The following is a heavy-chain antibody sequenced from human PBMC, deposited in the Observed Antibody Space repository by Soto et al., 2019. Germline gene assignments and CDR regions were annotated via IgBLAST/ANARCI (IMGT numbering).Heavy chain of an antibody. V-gene: IGHV5-51*01. CDR3: ARTSAAGKYYYGMDV. D-gene: IGHD6-13*01. CDR2: IYPGDSDT. J-gene: IGHJ6*02. CDR1: GYRFSSFW. Sequence: HGESLKISCKISGYRFSSFWIAWVRQKPGKGLEWMGIIYPGDSDTRYSPSFQGQVTISADKSISTAYLQWSSLKASDTAMYYCARTSAAGKYYYGMDVWGQGTTVTVSS.